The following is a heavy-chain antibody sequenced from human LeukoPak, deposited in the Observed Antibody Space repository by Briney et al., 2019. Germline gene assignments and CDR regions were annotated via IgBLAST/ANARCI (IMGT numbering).Heavy chain of an antibody. CDR1: GFTFSSYS. J-gene: IGHJ3*02. CDR3: ARKTYDSGGYFDAFDI. V-gene: IGHV3-21*01. Sequence: GGSLRLSCAASGFTFSSYSMNWVRQAPGKGLEWVSSISSSSGYIYYADSLRGRFTISRDNAKNSLYLQMNSLGAEDTAVHYCARKTYDSGGYFDAFDIWGQGTMVTVSS. CDR2: ISSSSGYI. D-gene: IGHD3-22*01.